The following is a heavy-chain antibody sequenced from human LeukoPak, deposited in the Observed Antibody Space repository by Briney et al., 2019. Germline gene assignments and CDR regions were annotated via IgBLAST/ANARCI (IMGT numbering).Heavy chain of an antibody. V-gene: IGHV3-33*01. CDR2: IWYDGSNK. J-gene: IGHJ6*04. D-gene: IGHD3-10*01. Sequence: GGSLRLSCAPSGFTFSSYGMHWVRQAPGKGLEWVAVIWYDGSNKYYADSVKGRFTISRDNSKNTLYLQMNSLRAEDTAVYYCARDPYVLLWFGELLHHYYYYGMDVWGKGTTVTVSS. CDR3: ARDPYVLLWFGELLHHYYYYGMDV. CDR1: GFTFSSYG.